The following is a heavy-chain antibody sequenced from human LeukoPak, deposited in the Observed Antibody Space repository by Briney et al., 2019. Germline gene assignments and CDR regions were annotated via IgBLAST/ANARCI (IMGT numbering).Heavy chain of an antibody. Sequence: GGSLRLSCVASGVTFGNYWMSWVRQAPGKGLEWVANIKQDESEKYYVDSVKGRFTISRDNAKNSLYLQMNSLRAEDTAVYYCARGKYGGYFIDYWGQGTLVTVSS. V-gene: IGHV3-7*01. D-gene: IGHD5-12*01. CDR1: GVTFGNYW. CDR2: IKQDESEK. CDR3: ARGKYGGYFIDY. J-gene: IGHJ4*02.